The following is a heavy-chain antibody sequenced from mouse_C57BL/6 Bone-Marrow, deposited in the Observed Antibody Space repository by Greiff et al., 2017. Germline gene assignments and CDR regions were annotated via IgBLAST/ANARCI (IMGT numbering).Heavy chain of an antibody. CDR3: ARGCGNYGFAY. J-gene: IGHJ3*01. CDR2: IDPEAGET. Sequence: VQLKESGAELVKPGASVKLSCTASGFNINDYYMHWVKQRTEQGLEWIGRIDPEAGETKYAPKFQGKATITADTSSNTAYLQLSSLTSVDTSVYYCARGCGNYGFAYWGQGTLVTVSA. D-gene: IGHD2-1*01. CDR1: GFNINDYY. V-gene: IGHV14-2*01.